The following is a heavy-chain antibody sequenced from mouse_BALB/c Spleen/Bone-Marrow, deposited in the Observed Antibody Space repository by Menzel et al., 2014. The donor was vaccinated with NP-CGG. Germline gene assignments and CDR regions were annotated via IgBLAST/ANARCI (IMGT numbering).Heavy chain of an antibody. CDR1: GYTFTSYW. D-gene: IGHD2-4*01. V-gene: IGHV1-7*01. CDR3: ARGNYDAYFDY. CDR2: INPSTGYT. Sequence: VQLQQSGAELAKPGASVKMSCKASGYTFTSYWMHRVKQRPGQGLEWIGYINPSTGYTDYNQNLKDKATLTADKSSSTAYMQLSSLTSEDSAVYCCARGNYDAYFDYWGQGTTLTVSS. J-gene: IGHJ2*01.